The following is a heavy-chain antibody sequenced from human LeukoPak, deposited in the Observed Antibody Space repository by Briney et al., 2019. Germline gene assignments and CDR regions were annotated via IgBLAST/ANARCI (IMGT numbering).Heavy chain of an antibody. J-gene: IGHJ4*02. V-gene: IGHV3-30-3*01. Sequence: PGGSLRLSCAAPGFTFSSYAMHWVRQAPGKGLERVAVISYDGSNKYYADSVKGRFTISRDNSKNTLYLQMNSLRAEDTAVYYCAREKAAAGRIFDYWGQGTLVTVSS. CDR1: GFTFSSYA. CDR2: ISYDGSNK. CDR3: AREKAAAGRIFDY. D-gene: IGHD6-13*01.